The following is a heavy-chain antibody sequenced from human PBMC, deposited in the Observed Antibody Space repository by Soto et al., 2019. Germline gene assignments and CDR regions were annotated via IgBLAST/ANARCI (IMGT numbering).Heavy chain of an antibody. CDR2: IKNDGSEK. CDR1: GFTSGSHW. Sequence: PGGSLRLPCTASGFTSGSHWMHWVRQAPGKGLEWVAIIKNDGSEKYYVDSVKGRFTISRDNAKNSLYLQMNSLRAEDTALYYCARDGHNAHVLDQWGQGNLVTVT. J-gene: IGHJ5*02. CDR3: ARDGHNAHVLDQ. V-gene: IGHV3-7*01. D-gene: IGHD1-20*01.